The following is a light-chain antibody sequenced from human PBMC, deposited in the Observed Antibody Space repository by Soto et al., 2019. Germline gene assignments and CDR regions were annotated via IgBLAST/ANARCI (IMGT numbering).Light chain of an antibody. V-gene: IGKV1-33*01. CDR2: DAS. J-gene: IGKJ4*01. CDR3: QQYGSSSPIT. CDR1: QDISNY. Sequence: DIQMTQSPASLCACLGYRVTITFQSSQDISNYLNWYQQKPGKAPKLLIYDASNLETGVPSRFSGSGSGTEFTLSISRLQTDDFATYYCQQYGSSSPITFGGGTKVDIK.